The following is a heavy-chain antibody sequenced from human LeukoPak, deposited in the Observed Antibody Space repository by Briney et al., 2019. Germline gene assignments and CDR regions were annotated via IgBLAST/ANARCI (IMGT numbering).Heavy chain of an antibody. D-gene: IGHD4-17*01. CDR1: GYSFTSYW. V-gene: IGHV5-51*01. CDR3: ARANYGDYRLYFDY. Sequence: GEALKISCKGSGYSFTSYWIGWVREMPGKGLEWMGIIYPGDSDTRYSPSFQGQVTISADKSISTAYLQRSSLKASDTAMYYCARANYGDYRLYFDYWGQGTLVTVSS. J-gene: IGHJ4*02. CDR2: IYPGDSDT.